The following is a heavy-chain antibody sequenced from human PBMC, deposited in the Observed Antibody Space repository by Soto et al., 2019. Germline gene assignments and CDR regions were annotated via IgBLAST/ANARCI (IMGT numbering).Heavy chain of an antibody. CDR1: GFTFSIYD. V-gene: IGHV3-30*18. CDR3: AKDRGPRRQWLIDQFDY. J-gene: IGHJ4*02. Sequence: QVQLVESGGGVVQPGRSLRVSCAASGFTFSIYDMHWVRQAPGTGLEWVAVISYDGTKTYYADSVKGRFTISRDNSKNTVYLQMNSLRDEDTAVYYCAKDRGPRRQWLIDQFDYWGQGTLVTVSP. D-gene: IGHD6-19*01. CDR2: ISYDGTKT.